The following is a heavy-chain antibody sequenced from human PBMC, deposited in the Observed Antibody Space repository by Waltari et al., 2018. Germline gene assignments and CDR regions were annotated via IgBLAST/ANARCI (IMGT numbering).Heavy chain of an antibody. CDR1: GGSIRRYY. CDR2: SYYSGST. Sequence: QVQLQESGPGLVTPSETRSPTCTVTGGSIRRYYWSWIRQHPGKGLEWIGYSYYSGSTNYNPSLKSRVTISVDTSKNQFSLKLSSVTAADTAMYYCARSPGSRHYFDYWGQGTLVTVSS. CDR3: ARSPGSRHYFDY. D-gene: IGHD3-10*01. J-gene: IGHJ4*02. V-gene: IGHV4-59*01.